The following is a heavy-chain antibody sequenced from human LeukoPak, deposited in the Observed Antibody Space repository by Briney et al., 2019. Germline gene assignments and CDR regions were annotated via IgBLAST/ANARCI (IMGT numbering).Heavy chain of an antibody. CDR2: ISSNGGST. Sequence: GGSLRLSCAASGFTFSSYAMHWVRQAPGKGLEYVSAISSNGGSTYYANSVKGRFTISRDNSKNTLYLQMGSLRAEDTAVYYCARVDCGGDCYSDDYWGQGTLVTVSS. D-gene: IGHD2-21*02. CDR3: ARVDCGGDCYSDDY. V-gene: IGHV3-64*01. J-gene: IGHJ4*02. CDR1: GFTFSSYA.